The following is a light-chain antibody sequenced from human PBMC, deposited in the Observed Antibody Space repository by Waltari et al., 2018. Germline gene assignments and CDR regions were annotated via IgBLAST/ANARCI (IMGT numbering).Light chain of an antibody. CDR1: SSDVGGYNY. Sequence: QSALTQPPSASGSPGQSVTISCTGTSSDVGGYNYVSWYQQHPGKAPKLMIYEVSKRPSGVPDRFSGSKSGNTASLTVSGLQAEDEADYYGSSYAGSNNSQVFGGGTKLTVL. V-gene: IGLV2-8*01. CDR3: SSYAGSNNSQV. J-gene: IGLJ3*02. CDR2: EVS.